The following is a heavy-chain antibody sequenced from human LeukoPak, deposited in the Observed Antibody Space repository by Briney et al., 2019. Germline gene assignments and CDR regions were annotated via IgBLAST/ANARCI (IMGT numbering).Heavy chain of an antibody. CDR3: ARDIYCNGGSCYSGRFDY. Sequence: GGSLRLSCAASGFTFSDYYMSWIRQAPGKGLEWVSYISSSGSTIYYADSVKGRFTISRDNAKNSLYLQMNSLRAEDTAVYYCARDIYCNGGSCYSGRFDYWGQGTLVTVSS. J-gene: IGHJ4*02. D-gene: IGHD2-15*01. V-gene: IGHV3-11*04. CDR1: GFTFSDYY. CDR2: ISSSGSTI.